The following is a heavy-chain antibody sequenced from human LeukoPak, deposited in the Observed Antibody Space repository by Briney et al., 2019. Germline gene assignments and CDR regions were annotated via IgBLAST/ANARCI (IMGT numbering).Heavy chain of an antibody. Sequence: GGSLRLSCAASGFTVSSNYMNWVRQAPGKGLEWVSVIYSGGSTYYAGSVKGRFTISRDNSKNTLYLQMNSLRAEDTAVYYCARDSGSSGYYRSDAFDIWGQGTMVTVSS. D-gene: IGHD3-22*01. CDR1: GFTVSSNY. CDR2: IYSGGST. CDR3: ARDSGSSGYYRSDAFDI. J-gene: IGHJ3*02. V-gene: IGHV3-66*01.